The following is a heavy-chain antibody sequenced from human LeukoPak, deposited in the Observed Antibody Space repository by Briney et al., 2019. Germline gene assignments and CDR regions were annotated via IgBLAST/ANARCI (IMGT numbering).Heavy chain of an antibody. CDR2: INPNSGDT. CDR3: ARRAGAYSHPYDY. J-gene: IGHJ4*02. Sequence: ASMKVSCKASGYTFTGYYMHWVRQAPGQGLEWMGWINPNSGDTNYALSFQGRVTMTRDTSISTAYMDLSRLRSEDTAVYYCARRAGAYSHPYDYWGQGTLVTVSS. D-gene: IGHD4/OR15-4a*01. V-gene: IGHV1-2*02. CDR1: GYTFTGYY.